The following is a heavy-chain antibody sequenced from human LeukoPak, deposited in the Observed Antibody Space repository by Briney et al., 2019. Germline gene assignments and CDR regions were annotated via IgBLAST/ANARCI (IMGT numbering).Heavy chain of an antibody. D-gene: IGHD5-12*01. CDR1: GFTFSSYG. V-gene: IGHV3-33*01. CDR3: ARGGDSGYDYADY. J-gene: IGHJ4*02. CDR2: IWYDGSNK. Sequence: GGSLRLSCAASGFTFSSYGMHWVRQAPGKGLEWVAVIWYDGSNKYCADSVKGRFTISRDNSKNTLYLQMNSLRAEDTAVYYCARGGDSGYDYADYWGQGTLVTVSS.